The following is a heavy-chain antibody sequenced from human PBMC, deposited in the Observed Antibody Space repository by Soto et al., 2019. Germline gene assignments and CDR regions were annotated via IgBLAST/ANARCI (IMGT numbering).Heavy chain of an antibody. V-gene: IGHV3-23*01. CDR2: ISGSGSGT. CDR1: GFTFSNYA. J-gene: IGHJ3*02. D-gene: IGHD2-8*01. CDR3: AKGSGINVLDI. Sequence: GGSLRLSCAASGFTFSNYAMIWVRQAPGSGLEWVSGISGSGSGTYYADSVKGRFTISRDNSKNTLYLQMNSLRAEDTAVYYCAKGSGINVLDIWGQGTMVTVSS.